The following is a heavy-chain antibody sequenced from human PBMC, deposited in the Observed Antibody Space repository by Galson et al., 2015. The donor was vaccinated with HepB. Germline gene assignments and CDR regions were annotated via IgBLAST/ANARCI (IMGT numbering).Heavy chain of an antibody. CDR2: ISSSSSYT. CDR3: ARGGTGTTWRFDY. Sequence: SLRLSCAASGFTFSDYYMSWIRQAPGKGLEWVSYISSSSSYTNYADSVKGRFTISRDNAKNSLYLQMNSLRAEDTAVYYCARGGTGTTWRFDYWGQGTLVTVSS. D-gene: IGHD1-1*01. J-gene: IGHJ4*02. V-gene: IGHV3-11*06. CDR1: GFTFSDYY.